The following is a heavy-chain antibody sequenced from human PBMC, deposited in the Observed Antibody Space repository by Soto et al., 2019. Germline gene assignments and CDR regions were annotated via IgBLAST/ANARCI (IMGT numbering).Heavy chain of an antibody. V-gene: IGHV3-7*01. CDR1: GFTLSSYW. J-gene: IGHJ4*02. CDR3: ARNAQTYYDFWSGYSGTFDS. D-gene: IGHD3-3*01. CDR2: LKQDGSEK. Sequence: XGSLRLSCSASGFTLSSYWMSWVRQAPGKGLDWVANLKQDGSEKYYVDSVKGRFTISRDNAKNSLYLQMNSLRAEDTAVYYCARNAQTYYDFWSGYSGTFDSWGQGTLVTVSS.